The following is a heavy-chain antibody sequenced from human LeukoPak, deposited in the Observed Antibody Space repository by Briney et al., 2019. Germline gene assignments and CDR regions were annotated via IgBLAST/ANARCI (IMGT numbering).Heavy chain of an antibody. Sequence: QSGGSLRLSCAASGFTFDDYAMHWVRQAPGKGVEWVSGISWNSGSIDYADSVKGRFTISRDNAKNSLYLQMNSLRPEDTAFYYCAKGTGRYWTFFDYWGQGTLVTVSS. CDR2: ISWNSGSI. D-gene: IGHD1-26*01. J-gene: IGHJ4*02. CDR3: AKGTGRYWTFFDY. CDR1: GFTFDDYA. V-gene: IGHV3-9*01.